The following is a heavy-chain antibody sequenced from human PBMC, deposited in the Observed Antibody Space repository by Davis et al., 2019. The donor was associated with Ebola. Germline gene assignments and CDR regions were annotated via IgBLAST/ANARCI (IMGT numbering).Heavy chain of an antibody. CDR2: ISSAGSTI. CDR3: ARDVVVPAAIRDYYYYYGMDV. CDR1: GFTFSDYY. D-gene: IGHD2-2*02. J-gene: IGHJ6*02. V-gene: IGHV3-11*01. Sequence: PGGSLRLSCAASGFTFSDYYMSWIRQAPGKGLEWLSYISSAGSTIYYADSVKGRFTISRDNAKNSLYLQMNSLRAEDTAVYYCARDVVVPAAIRDYYYYYGMDVWGQGTTVTVSS.